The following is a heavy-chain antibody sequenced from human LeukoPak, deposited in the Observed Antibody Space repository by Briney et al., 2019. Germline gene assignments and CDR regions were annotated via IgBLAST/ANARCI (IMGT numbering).Heavy chain of an antibody. CDR2: INHSGST. CDR3: AGLRWLDY. V-gene: IGHV4-34*01. Sequence: TSETLSLTCAVYGGSFSGYYWSWIRQPPGEGLEWIGEINHSGSTNYNPSLKSRVTISVDTSKNQFSLKLSSVTAADTAVYYCAGLRWLDYWGQGTLVTVSS. D-gene: IGHD4-23*01. J-gene: IGHJ4*02. CDR1: GGSFSGYY.